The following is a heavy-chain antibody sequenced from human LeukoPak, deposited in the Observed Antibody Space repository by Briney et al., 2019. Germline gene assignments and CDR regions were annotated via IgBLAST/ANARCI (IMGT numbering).Heavy chain of an antibody. D-gene: IGHD3-10*01. CDR2: ISYDGSNK. CDR3: ARSLTTPDQWFGESVDY. CDR1: GFTFSSYA. J-gene: IGHJ4*02. V-gene: IGHV3-30-3*01. Sequence: PGRSLRLSCAASGFTFSSYAMHWVRQAPGKGLEWVAVISYDGSNKYYADSVKGRFTISRDNSKNTLYLQMNSLRAEDTAVYYCARSLTTPDQWFGESVDYWGQGTLVTVSS.